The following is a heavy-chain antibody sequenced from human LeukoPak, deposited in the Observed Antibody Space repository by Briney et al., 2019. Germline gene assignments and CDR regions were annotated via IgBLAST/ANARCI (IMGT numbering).Heavy chain of an antibody. CDR2: IIPIFGTA. Sequence: GASVKVSRKASGGTFSSYAISWVRQAPGQGLEWMGGIIPIFGTANYAQKFQGRVTITADESTSTAYMELSSLRSEDTAVYYCARYDYSNYSLDYWGQGTLVTVSS. V-gene: IGHV1-69*01. CDR1: GGTFSSYA. D-gene: IGHD4-11*01. J-gene: IGHJ4*02. CDR3: ARYDYSNYSLDY.